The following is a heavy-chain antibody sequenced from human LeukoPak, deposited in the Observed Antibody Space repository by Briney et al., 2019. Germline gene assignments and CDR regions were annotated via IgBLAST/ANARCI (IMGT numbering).Heavy chain of an antibody. CDR1: GGSISSSSYY. D-gene: IGHD1-26*01. CDR3: ARVRRGSYALGYYYYYMDV. Sequence: SETLSLTCTVSGGSISSSSYYWSWIRQPPGKGLEWIGEINHSGSTNYNPSLKSRVTISVDTSKNQFSLKLSSVTAADTAVYYCARVRRGSYALGYYYYYMDVWGKGTTVTVSS. CDR2: INHSGST. J-gene: IGHJ6*03. V-gene: IGHV4-39*07.